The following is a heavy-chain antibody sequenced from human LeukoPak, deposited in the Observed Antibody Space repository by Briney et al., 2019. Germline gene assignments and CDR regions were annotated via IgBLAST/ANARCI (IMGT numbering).Heavy chain of an antibody. J-gene: IGHJ4*02. CDR1: GYSFTSYW. D-gene: IGHD1-26*01. CDR2: IYPGNSNT. V-gene: IGHV5-51*01. Sequence: GESLKISCKVSGYSFTSYWIGWVRQMPGKGLEWMGIIYPGNSNTRYNPSFQGQVTISADKSTSTAYLQWSSLKASDTAMYYCARHKSVGATLIDYWGQGTLVTVSS. CDR3: ARHKSVGATLIDY.